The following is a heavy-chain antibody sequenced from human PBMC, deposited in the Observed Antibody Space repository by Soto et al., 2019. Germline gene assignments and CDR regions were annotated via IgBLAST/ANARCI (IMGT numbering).Heavy chain of an antibody. J-gene: IGHJ6*02. V-gene: IGHV1-69*13. CDR3: ARSLPRAYYYDSSGRPSYYYYYGMDV. Sequence: ASVKVSCKASGGTFSSYAISWVRQAPGQGLEWMGGIIPIFGTANYAQKFQGRVTITADESTSTAYMELSSLRSEDTAVYYCARSLPRAYYYDSSGRPSYYYYYGMDVWGQGTTVTVSS. D-gene: IGHD3-22*01. CDR1: GGTFSSYA. CDR2: IIPIFGTA.